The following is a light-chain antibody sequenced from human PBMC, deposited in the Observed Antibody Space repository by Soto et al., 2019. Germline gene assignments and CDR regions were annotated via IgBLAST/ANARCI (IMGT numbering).Light chain of an antibody. J-gene: IGLJ1*01. V-gene: IGLV2-8*01. Sequence: QSALPQPLSASGSPGQSVTISCTGTSSDVGGYNYVSWYQQHPGKAPQLVIYGVNKRASGVPDRFSGSKSGNTASLTVSGLQAEDEADYYCSSYAGSNILYVFGTGTKVTVL. CDR1: SSDVGGYNY. CDR2: GVN. CDR3: SSYAGSNILYV.